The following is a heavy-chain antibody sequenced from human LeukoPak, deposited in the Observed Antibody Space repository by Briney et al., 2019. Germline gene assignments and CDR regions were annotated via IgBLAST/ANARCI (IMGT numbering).Heavy chain of an antibody. CDR3: VRTNHPNPLAWIAP. Sequence: GGSLRLSYSVSRTVLKTYPMHGVRQPPGKGLYYVSAISINGGSTYYADSVRGRFTISRDNSKNTLYLQMSSLRPDDTAVYYCVRTNHPNPLAWIAPWGQGTLVTVSS. V-gene: IGHV3-64D*06. J-gene: IGHJ5*02. D-gene: IGHD1-14*01. CDR2: ISINGGST. CDR1: RTVLKTYP.